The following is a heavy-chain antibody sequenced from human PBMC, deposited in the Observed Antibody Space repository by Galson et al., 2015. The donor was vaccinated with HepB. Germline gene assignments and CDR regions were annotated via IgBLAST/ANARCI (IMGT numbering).Heavy chain of an antibody. D-gene: IGHD3-10*01. Sequence: SLRLSCATSGLTFDDYTFHWVRQRPGKGLEWVSSVSWNSDKGAYADSVKGRFTISRDSATNSLYLEMTSLRAEDTALYHCTKEMRPRGHLFEWAIDYWGHGTLVTVSS. V-gene: IGHV3-9*01. J-gene: IGHJ4*01. CDR2: VSWNSDKG. CDR3: TKEMRPRGHLFEWAIDY. CDR1: GLTFDDYT.